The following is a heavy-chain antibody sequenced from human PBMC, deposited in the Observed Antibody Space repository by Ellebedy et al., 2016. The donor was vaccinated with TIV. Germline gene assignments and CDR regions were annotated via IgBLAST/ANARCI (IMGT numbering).Heavy chain of an antibody. CDR2: INAGNGNT. J-gene: IGHJ6*02. D-gene: IGHD2-15*01. CDR1: GYTFISYT. V-gene: IGHV1-3*01. CDR3: ARDACRTFSGGRCYSHYYGMDV. Sequence: AASVKVSCKASGYTFISYTMHWVRQAPGQRLEWMGWINAGNGNTKYSQKFQGRVTITRDTSASTAYMELSSRRSEDTAVYYCARDACRTFSGGRCYSHYYGMDVWGQGTTVTVSS.